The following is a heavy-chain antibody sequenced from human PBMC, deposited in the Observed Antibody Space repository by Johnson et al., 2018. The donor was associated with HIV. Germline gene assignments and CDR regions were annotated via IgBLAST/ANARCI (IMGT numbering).Heavy chain of an antibody. D-gene: IGHD6-6*01. CDR1: GFIFHNYA. J-gene: IGHJ3*02. Sequence: QVQLVESGGGVVQPGTSLRLSCTASGFIFHNYAMHWVRQAPGKGLEWVAFISYDGGTESYADSVKGRFTISRDNSKNTLYLQMNSLRAEDTAVYYCASRVGSASGEDFDIWGQGTMVTVSS. V-gene: IGHV3-30*03. CDR2: ISYDGGTE. CDR3: ASRVGSASGEDFDI.